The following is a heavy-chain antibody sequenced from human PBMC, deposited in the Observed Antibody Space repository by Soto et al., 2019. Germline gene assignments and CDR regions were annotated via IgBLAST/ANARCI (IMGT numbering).Heavy chain of an antibody. CDR3: AKTRVAESGYYFDH. V-gene: IGHV3-11*05. CDR2: ISGGSSYT. CDR1: GFTFGDSY. J-gene: IGHJ4*02. Sequence: QVQLVESGGGLVKPGGSLRLSCAASGFTFGDSYMSWIRQSPGKGLEWLSYISGGSSYTNYAESVKGRFTISRDNAKRSLVLQVNSLRADDTAIYYCAKTRVAESGYYFDHWGQGTMVTVSS. D-gene: IGHD3-16*01.